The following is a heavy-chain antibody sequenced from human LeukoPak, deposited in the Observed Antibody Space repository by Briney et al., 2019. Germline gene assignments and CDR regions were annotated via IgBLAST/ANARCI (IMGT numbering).Heavy chain of an antibody. J-gene: IGHJ4*02. CDR1: GFTLSSFA. D-gene: IGHD4-23*01. CDR2: IRGSGGTT. Sequence: GGSLRLSCAASGFTLSSFAMNWGRQAPGKGLEWVSAIRGSGGTTFYADSVRARLTTSTDNSKTSLYLQMHSLRPQDTAVYYCVKRPLNSPFVFWGQGTLVTAPS. V-gene: IGHV3-23*01. CDR3: VKRPLNSPFVF.